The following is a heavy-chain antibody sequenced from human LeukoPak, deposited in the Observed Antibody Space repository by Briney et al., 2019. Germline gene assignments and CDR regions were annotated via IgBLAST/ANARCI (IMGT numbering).Heavy chain of an antibody. CDR1: GGSISDYY. D-gene: IGHD3-3*01. Sequence: SETLSLTCTVSGGSISDYYWNWIRQPPGKGLEWIGYIYYSGSTTYNPSLKSRVTMSVDTAKNQFSLKLRSVAAAYTAVYARGDFCSKSNCYLRPMDVWGKGTTVTVSS. J-gene: IGHJ6*03. CDR3: GDFCSKSNCYLRPMDV. CDR2: IYYSGST. V-gene: IGHV4-59*01.